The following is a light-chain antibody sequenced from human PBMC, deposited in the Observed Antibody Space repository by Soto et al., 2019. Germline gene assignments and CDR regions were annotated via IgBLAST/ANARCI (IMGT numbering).Light chain of an antibody. CDR2: AAS. J-gene: IGKJ4*01. CDR1: QGTSSY. Sequence: IQLPQSPSSLSASIGDRVTITCRASQGTSSYLAWYPQKPGKPPKLLIYAASTLQSGVPSRFSGSGSGTDFTLTTSSLQPEDFATYYCQQLYSSQLAFCGGTEVEIK. V-gene: IGKV1-9*01. CDR3: QQLYSSQLA.